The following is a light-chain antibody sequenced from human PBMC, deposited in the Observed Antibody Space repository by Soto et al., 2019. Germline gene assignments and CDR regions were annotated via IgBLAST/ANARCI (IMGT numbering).Light chain of an antibody. V-gene: IGLV2-14*02. CDR3: SSYTTAFFYV. CDR2: EGS. J-gene: IGLJ1*01. CDR1: SSDVGSYNL. Sequence: QSALTQPASVSGSPGQSITISCTGTSSDVGSYNLVSWYQQHPGKAPKLMIYEGSKRPSGVSNRFSGSKSGNTASLTISGLQAEDEADYYCSSYTTAFFYVFGTGTKVTVL.